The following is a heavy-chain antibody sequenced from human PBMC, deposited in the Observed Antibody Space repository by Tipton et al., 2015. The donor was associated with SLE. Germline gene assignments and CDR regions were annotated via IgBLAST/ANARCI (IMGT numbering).Heavy chain of an antibody. V-gene: IGHV3-21*03. D-gene: IGHD3-16*01. CDR3: AILEGGDYFDY. J-gene: IGHJ4*02. CDR1: GFTFSSYS. Sequence: SLRLSCAASGFTFSSYSMKWVRQAPGKGLEWVSSISSSSSYIYYADSVKGRFTISRDNAKNSLYLQMNSLRAEDTAVYYCAILEGGDYFDYWGQGTLVTVSS. CDR2: ISSSSSYI.